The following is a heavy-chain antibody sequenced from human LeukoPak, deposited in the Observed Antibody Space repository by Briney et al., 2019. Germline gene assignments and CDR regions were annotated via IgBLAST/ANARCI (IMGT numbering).Heavy chain of an antibody. CDR3: ARDRDLRWGSGGSPSDY. Sequence: GGSLRLSCAASGFTISSYSMNWVRQAPGKGLEWVSYISSSSSTIYYADSVKGRFTISRDNAKNSLYLQMNSLRAEDTAVYYCARDRDLRWGSGGSPSDYWGQGTLVTVSS. CDR1: GFTISSYS. V-gene: IGHV3-48*04. CDR2: ISSSSSTI. D-gene: IGHD2-15*01. J-gene: IGHJ4*02.